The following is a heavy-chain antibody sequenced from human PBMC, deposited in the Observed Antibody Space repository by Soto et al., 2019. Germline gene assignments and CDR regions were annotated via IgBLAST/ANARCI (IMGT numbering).Heavy chain of an antibody. J-gene: IGHJ4*02. CDR2: IYHSGST. CDR3: AGGIAARPLGY. D-gene: IGHD6-6*01. CDR1: GGSISSGGYS. Sequence: QLQLQESGSGLVKPSQTLSLTCAVSGGSISSGGYSWSWIRQPPGKGLEWIGYIYHSGSTYYSPPLKXRXTXSXXRSKNQFSLKLSSVTAADTAVYYCAGGIAARPLGYWGQGTLVTVSS. V-gene: IGHV4-30-2*01.